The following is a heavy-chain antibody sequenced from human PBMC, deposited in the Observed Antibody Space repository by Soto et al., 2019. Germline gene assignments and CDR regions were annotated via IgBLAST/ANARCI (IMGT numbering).Heavy chain of an antibody. Sequence: QLQLQESGPGLVKPSETLSLTCTVSGGSISSSSYYWGWIRQPPGKGLEWIGSIYYGGSTYYNPSLKSRVTISVDTSKNQFSLKLSSVTAADTAVYYCARGDYKHYYYGMDVWGQGTTVTVSS. V-gene: IGHV4-39*01. CDR3: ARGDYKHYYYGMDV. CDR2: IYYGGST. J-gene: IGHJ6*02. CDR1: GGSISSSSYY. D-gene: IGHD4-4*01.